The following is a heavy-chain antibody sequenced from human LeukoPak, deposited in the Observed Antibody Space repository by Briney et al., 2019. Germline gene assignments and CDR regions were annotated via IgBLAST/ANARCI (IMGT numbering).Heavy chain of an antibody. J-gene: IGHJ4*02. CDR2: ISSSSSYI. CDR1: GFTFSSYS. D-gene: IGHD5-18*01. CDR3: AKDTRGYSYGLFDY. V-gene: IGHV3-21*01. Sequence: GGSLRLSCAASGFTFSSYSMNWVRQAPGKGLEWVSSISSSSSYIYYADSVKGRFTISRDNAKNSLYLQMNSLRAEDTAVYYCAKDTRGYSYGLFDYWGQGTLVTVSS.